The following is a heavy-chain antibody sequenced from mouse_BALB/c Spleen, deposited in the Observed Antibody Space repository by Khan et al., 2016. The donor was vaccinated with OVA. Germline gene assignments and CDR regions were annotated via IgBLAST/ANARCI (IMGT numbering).Heavy chain of an antibody. J-gene: IGHJ3*01. Sequence: VKLLASGAELARPGASVKMSCKASGYTFTSYTMHWVKQRPGQGLEWIGYINPSSGYTNYSQKFKDKATLTADKSSSTAYMQLSSLTSEDSAVYYCAREGAYYRSDGWFAYWGQGTLVTVSA. V-gene: IGHV1-4*01. D-gene: IGHD2-14*01. CDR1: GYTFTSYT. CDR2: INPSSGYT. CDR3: AREGAYYRSDGWFAY.